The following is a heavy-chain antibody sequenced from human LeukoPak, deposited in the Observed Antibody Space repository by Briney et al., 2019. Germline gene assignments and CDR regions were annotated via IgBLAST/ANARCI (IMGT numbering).Heavy chain of an antibody. CDR3: ARGLGPGNWFDP. D-gene: IGHD3-10*01. Sequence: SQTLSLTCTVSGGSISSGSYYWSWIRQPAGKGLECIGRIYTSGSTNYNPSLKSRVTISVDTSKNQFSLKLSSVTAADTAMFYCARGLGPGNWFDPWGQGTLVTVSS. CDR1: GGSISSGSYY. V-gene: IGHV4-61*02. J-gene: IGHJ5*02. CDR2: IYTSGST.